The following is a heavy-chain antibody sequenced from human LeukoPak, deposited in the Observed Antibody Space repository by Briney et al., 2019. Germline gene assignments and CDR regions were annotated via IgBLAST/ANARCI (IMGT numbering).Heavy chain of an antibody. CDR1: GFTFSSSA. Sequence: GSLRLSCAASGFTFSSSAMSWVRQAPGKGLEWVSAISNNGGYTYYADSVQGRFTISRDNSKSTLYLQMNSLRAEDTAVYYCAREENHDAFDIWGQGTMVTVSS. V-gene: IGHV3-23*01. CDR2: ISNNGGYT. J-gene: IGHJ3*02. CDR3: AREENHDAFDI. D-gene: IGHD2/OR15-2a*01.